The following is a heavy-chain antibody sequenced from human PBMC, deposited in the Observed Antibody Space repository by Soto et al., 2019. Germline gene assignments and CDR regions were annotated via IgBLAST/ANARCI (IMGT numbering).Heavy chain of an antibody. J-gene: IGHJ4*02. V-gene: IGHV3-9*01. CDR3: VGYCTNGVCYTSDY. CDR1: EFTFDDYA. D-gene: IGHD2-8*01. Sequence: DVQLVESGGGLVQPGRSLRLSCAASEFTFDDYAMHWVRQAPGKGLEWVSGISWNSGSIGYADSVKGRFTISRDNAKNSLYLQMNSLRAEDTALYYCVGYCTNGVCYTSDYWGQGTLVTVSS. CDR2: ISWNSGSI.